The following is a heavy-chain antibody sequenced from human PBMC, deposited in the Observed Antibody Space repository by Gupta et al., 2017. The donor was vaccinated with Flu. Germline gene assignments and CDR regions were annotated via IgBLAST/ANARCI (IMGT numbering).Heavy chain of an antibody. D-gene: IGHD3-16*01. Sequence: QVHLVESGGGVVQPGRSLRLSCAASGVTFSRYGMHWVRQAPGKGLGWVAVISYDGSNKYYADSVKGRFTISRDNSKNTLYLQMNSLRPEDTVVYYWAKCYTGEHFGGLGYWGQGTLVTVSS. CDR2: ISYDGSNK. J-gene: IGHJ4*02. CDR3: AKCYTGEHFGGLGY. V-gene: IGHV3-30*18. CDR1: GVTFSRYG.